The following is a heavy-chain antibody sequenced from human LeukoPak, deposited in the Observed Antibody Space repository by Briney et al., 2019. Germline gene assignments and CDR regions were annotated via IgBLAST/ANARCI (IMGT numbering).Heavy chain of an antibody. Sequence: GGSLRLSCAASGFTFSSYWMHWVRQAPGKGLVWVSRINSDGRSTNYADSVKGRFTISRDISTDTLWLQMDSLRTEDTAVYYCAKGPLRGTAAAIDYWGQGTLVTVSS. CDR1: GFTFSSYW. V-gene: IGHV3-74*01. CDR3: AKGPLRGTAAAIDY. J-gene: IGHJ4*02. CDR2: INSDGRST. D-gene: IGHD2-2*01.